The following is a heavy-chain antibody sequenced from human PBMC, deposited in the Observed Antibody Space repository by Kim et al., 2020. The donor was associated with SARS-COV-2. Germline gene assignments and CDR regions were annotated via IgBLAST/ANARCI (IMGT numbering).Heavy chain of an antibody. V-gene: IGHV1-2*02. D-gene: IGHD6-19*01. Sequence: ASVKVSCKASGYTFTGYYMHWVRQAPGQGLEWMGWINPNSGGTNYAQKFQGRVTMTRDTSISTAYMELSRLRSDDTAVYYCARDSERESSGWYGNWLDPWGQGPLVTVSS. CDR2: INPNSGGT. CDR1: GYTFTGYY. CDR3: ARDSERESSGWYGNWLDP. J-gene: IGHJ5*02.